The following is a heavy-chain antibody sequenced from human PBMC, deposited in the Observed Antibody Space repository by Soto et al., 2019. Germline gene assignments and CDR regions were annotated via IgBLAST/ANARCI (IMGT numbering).Heavy chain of an antibody. V-gene: IGHV3-53*01. CDR2: IHTVGST. CDR1: GFSIGGNP. Sequence: GGSLRLSCEVSGFSIGGNPMSWVRQAPGQGLEWVASIHTVGSTYYADSVQGRFTISRDNSKNTLFLQMNSLRVGDTAIYFCARGLNDDSWGQGTLVTVSS. D-gene: IGHD1-1*01. CDR3: ARGLNDDS. J-gene: IGHJ4*02.